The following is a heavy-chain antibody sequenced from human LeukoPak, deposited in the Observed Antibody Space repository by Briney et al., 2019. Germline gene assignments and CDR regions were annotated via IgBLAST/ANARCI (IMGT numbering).Heavy chain of an antibody. CDR1: GGSISSGDYY. V-gene: IGHV4-30-4*01. J-gene: IGHJ4*02. D-gene: IGHD4-17*01. Sequence: SETLSLTCTVSGGSISSGDYYWSWIRQPPGKGLEWIGYIYYSGSTHYNPPLKSRVTISVDTSKNQFSLKLSYVTAADTAVYYCARAYGPFDYWGQGTLVTVSS. CDR3: ARAYGPFDY. CDR2: IYYSGST.